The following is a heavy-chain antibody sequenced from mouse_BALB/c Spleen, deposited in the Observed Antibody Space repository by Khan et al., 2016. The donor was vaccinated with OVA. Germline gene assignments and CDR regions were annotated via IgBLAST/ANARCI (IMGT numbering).Heavy chain of an antibody. CDR1: GYTFSSYW. CDR3: ARRNYYGSTSWFGY. D-gene: IGHD1-1*01. V-gene: IGHV1-9*01. J-gene: IGHJ3*01. Sequence: QVRLQQSGAELMKPGASVKISCKATGYTFSSYWIEWVKQRTGHGLEWIGEILPGSNSSNYNERFKGKATITADTSSNPAYMQLSSLTSEDSAIYYCARRNYYGSTSWFGYWGQGTLVTVSA. CDR2: ILPGSNSS.